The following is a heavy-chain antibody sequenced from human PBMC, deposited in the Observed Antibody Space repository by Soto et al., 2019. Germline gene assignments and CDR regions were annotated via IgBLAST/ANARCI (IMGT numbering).Heavy chain of an antibody. V-gene: IGHV1-69*13. CDR1: GGTFSSYA. CDR2: IIPIFGTA. D-gene: IGHD3-3*01. J-gene: IGHJ5*02. CDR3: ARVGALLRFLEWLPSRTGWFDP. Sequence: SVKVSCKASGGTFSSYAISWVRQAPGQGLEWMGGIIPIFGTANYAQKFQGRVTITADESTSTAYMELSSLRSEDTAVYYCARVGALLRFLEWLPSRTGWFDPWGQGTLVTVSS.